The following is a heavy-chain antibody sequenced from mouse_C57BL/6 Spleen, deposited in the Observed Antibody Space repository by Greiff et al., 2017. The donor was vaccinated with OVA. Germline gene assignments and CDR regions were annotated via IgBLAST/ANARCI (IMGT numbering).Heavy chain of an antibody. CDR1: GYTFTDYT. Sequence: VQLQQSDAELVKPGASVKISCKVSGYTFTDYTIHWMKQRPEQGLEWIGYIYPRDGSTKYNEKFKGKATLTADKSSSTAYMQLNSLTSEDSAVYFCARADYYGSSYFDYWGQGTTLTVSS. J-gene: IGHJ2*01. D-gene: IGHD1-1*01. CDR2: IYPRDGST. V-gene: IGHV1-78*01. CDR3: ARADYYGSSYFDY.